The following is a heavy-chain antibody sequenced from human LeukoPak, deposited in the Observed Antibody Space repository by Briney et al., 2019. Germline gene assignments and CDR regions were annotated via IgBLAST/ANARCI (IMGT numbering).Heavy chain of an antibody. J-gene: IGHJ6*03. CDR3: VRERVVVPAARGVYYYYYYYMDV. Sequence: SQTLSLTCAISGDSVSSNSAAWNWIRQSPSRGLEWLGRTYYRSKWYNDYAVSVKSRITINPDTSKNQFSLQLNSVTPEDTAVYYCVRERVVVPAARGVYYYYYYYMDVWGKGTTVTVSS. D-gene: IGHD2-2*01. CDR1: GDSVSSNSAA. V-gene: IGHV6-1*01. CDR2: TYYRSKWYN.